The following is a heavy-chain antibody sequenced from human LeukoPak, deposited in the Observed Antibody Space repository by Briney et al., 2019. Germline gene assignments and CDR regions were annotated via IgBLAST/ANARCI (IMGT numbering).Heavy chain of an antibody. CDR2: IYYSGST. J-gene: IGHJ4*02. CDR1: GGSISSYY. V-gene: IGHV4-59*01. CDR3: ARVTGYMIEDYFDY. Sequence: SETLSLTCTVSGGSISSYYWSWIRQPPGKGLEWIGYIYYSGSTNYNPSLKSRVTISVETSKNQFSLKLSSVTAADTAVYYCARVTGYMIEDYFDYWGQGTLVTVPS. D-gene: IGHD3-22*01.